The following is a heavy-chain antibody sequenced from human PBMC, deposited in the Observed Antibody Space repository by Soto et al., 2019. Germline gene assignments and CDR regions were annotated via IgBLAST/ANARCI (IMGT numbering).Heavy chain of an antibody. Sequence: GGSLRLSCAASGFTFSSYAMSWVRQAPGKGLEWVSAISGSGGSTYYADSVKGRFTISRDNSKNTLYLQMNSLRAEDTAVYCCAKPPINGDYFGYWGQGTLVTVSS. CDR3: AKPPINGDYFGY. CDR2: ISGSGGST. D-gene: IGHD2-8*01. CDR1: GFTFSSYA. J-gene: IGHJ4*02. V-gene: IGHV3-23*01.